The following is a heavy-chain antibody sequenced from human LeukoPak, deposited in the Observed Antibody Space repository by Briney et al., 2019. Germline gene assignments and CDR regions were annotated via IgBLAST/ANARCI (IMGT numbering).Heavy chain of an antibody. D-gene: IGHD2-15*01. CDR2: INHTGST. CDR3: ASAHPITVGYYFDY. CDR1: GGSFSAYY. Sequence: PSETLSLTCAVSGGSFSAYYWTWVRQPPGKGLEWIGEINHTGSTNYNPSLKSRVTISIDTSKNQFSLRLRSVTAADTAVYFCASAHPITVGYYFDYWGQGTLVTVSS. J-gene: IGHJ4*02. V-gene: IGHV4-34*01.